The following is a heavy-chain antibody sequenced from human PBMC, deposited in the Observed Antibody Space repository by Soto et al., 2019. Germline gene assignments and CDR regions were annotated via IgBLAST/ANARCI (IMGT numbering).Heavy chain of an antibody. CDR2: INHSEST. CDR1: GGSFSGYY. J-gene: IGHJ4*02. V-gene: IGHV4-34*01. D-gene: IGHD2-2*01. CDR3: ARGYCSSTSCYLYYFDY. Sequence: SETLSLTCAVYGGSFSGYYWSWIRQPPGKGLEWIGEINHSESTNYNPSLKSRVTISVDTSKNQFSLKLSSVTAADTAVYYCARGYCSSTSCYLYYFDYWGQGTLVTVSS.